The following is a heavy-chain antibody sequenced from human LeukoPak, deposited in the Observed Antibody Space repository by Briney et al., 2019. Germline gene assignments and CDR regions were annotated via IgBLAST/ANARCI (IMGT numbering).Heavy chain of an antibody. Sequence: ASVKVSCKASGYIFTGYYMHWVRQAPGQGLEWMGWINPNSGGTNYAQKFQGRVTMTRDTSISTAYMELSRLRSDDTAVYYCARERRRTGTTAPGDYWGQGALVTVSS. CDR1: GYIFTGYY. CDR2: INPNSGGT. J-gene: IGHJ4*02. CDR3: ARERRRTGTTAPGDY. D-gene: IGHD1-1*01. V-gene: IGHV1-2*02.